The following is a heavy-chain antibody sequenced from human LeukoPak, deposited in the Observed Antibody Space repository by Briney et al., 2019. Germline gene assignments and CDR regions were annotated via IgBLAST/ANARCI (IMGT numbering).Heavy chain of an antibody. CDR2: IYYSGST. D-gene: IGHD3-10*01. V-gene: IGHV4-59*01. CDR3: ARDSMVRGGGYYFYGMDV. CDR1: GGSISSYY. Sequence: PSETLSLTCTVSGGSISSYYWSWIRQPPGKGLEWIGYIYYSGSTNYNPSLKSRVTISVDTSKNQFSLKLSSVTAADTAVYYCARDSMVRGGGYYFYGMDVWGQGTTVTVSS. J-gene: IGHJ6*02.